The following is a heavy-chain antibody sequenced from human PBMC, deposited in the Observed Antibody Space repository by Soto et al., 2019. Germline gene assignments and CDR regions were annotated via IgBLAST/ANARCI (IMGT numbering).Heavy chain of an antibody. D-gene: IGHD5-12*01. J-gene: IGHJ4*02. CDR3: AKGNGMATMGLFDY. Sequence: HPGGSLRLSCAASGFTFSSYGIHWVRQAPGKGLEWVAVISYDGSNKYYADSVKGRFTISRDNSKNTLYLQMNSLRAEDTAVYYCAKGNGMATMGLFDYWGQGTLVTVSS. CDR2: ISYDGSNK. V-gene: IGHV3-30*18. CDR1: GFTFSSYG.